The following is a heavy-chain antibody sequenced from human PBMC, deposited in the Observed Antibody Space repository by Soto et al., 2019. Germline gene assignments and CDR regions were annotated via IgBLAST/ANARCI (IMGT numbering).Heavy chain of an antibody. V-gene: IGHV3-23*01. CDR1: GFTFSSYA. D-gene: IGHD1-26*01. CDR3: AKDRRGSYGEEPYYYGMDV. J-gene: IGHJ6*02. Sequence: EVQLLESGGGLVQPGGSLRLSCAASGFTFSSYAMSWVRQAPGKGLEWVSAISGSGGSTYYADSVKGRFTISRDNSKNTLYLQRNSLRAEDTAVYYCAKDRRGSYGEEPYYYGMDVWGQGTTVTVSS. CDR2: ISGSGGST.